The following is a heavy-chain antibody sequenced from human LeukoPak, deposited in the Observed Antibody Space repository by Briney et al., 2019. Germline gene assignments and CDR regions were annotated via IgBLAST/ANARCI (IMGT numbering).Heavy chain of an antibody. CDR2: ISSSGSTI. D-gene: IGHD6-6*01. V-gene: IGHV3-48*03. J-gene: IGHJ3*02. Sequence: GGSLRLSCAASGFTFSSYEMNWVRQAPGKGLEWVSYISSSGSTIYYADSVKGRFTISRDNAKNSLYLQMNSLRAEDTAVYYCASIAARPKTKSVDAFDIWGQGTMVTVSS. CDR1: GFTFSSYE. CDR3: ASIAARPKTKSVDAFDI.